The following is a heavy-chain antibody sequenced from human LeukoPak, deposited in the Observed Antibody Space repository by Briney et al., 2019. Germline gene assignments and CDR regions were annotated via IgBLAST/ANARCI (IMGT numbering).Heavy chain of an antibody. CDR2: ISGDGRIT. J-gene: IGHJ4*02. Sequence: PGGSLILSCAASGFTFSSYATTWVRQAPGKGLEWVSAISGDGRITHHADSVKGRFTISRDNSKNTLYLQMNSLRAEDTAIYYCATKGLVSVPSRYHFDYWGQGTLVTVSS. CDR1: GFTFSSYA. CDR3: ATKGLVSVPSRYHFDY. V-gene: IGHV3-23*01. D-gene: IGHD2-2*01.